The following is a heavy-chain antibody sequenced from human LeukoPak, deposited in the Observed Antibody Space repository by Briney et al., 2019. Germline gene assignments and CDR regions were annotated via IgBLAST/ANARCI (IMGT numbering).Heavy chain of an antibody. J-gene: IGHJ4*02. Sequence: GGSLRLSCAASGFTFSSYSMNWVRQAPGKGLEWVSSISSSSSYIYYADSVKGRFTISRDNAKNSLYLQMNSLRAEDTAVYYCARDRVGATPEVFFDYWGQGTLVTVSS. CDR3: ARDRVGATPEVFFDY. V-gene: IGHV3-21*01. D-gene: IGHD1-26*01. CDR2: ISSSSSYI. CDR1: GFTFSSYS.